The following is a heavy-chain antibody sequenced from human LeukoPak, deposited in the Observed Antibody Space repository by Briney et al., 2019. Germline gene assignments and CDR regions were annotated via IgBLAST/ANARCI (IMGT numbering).Heavy chain of an antibody. D-gene: IGHD5-18*01. Sequence: GGSLRLSCAASEFTFRSYWMHWVRQAPGKGLVWVSRINGDGITTAYADSVKGRFTISRDNAKNTLYLQMNSLRADDTAMYFCARASRWLVYWGQGTLVTVSS. CDR3: ARASRWLVY. CDR1: EFTFRSYW. V-gene: IGHV3-74*01. CDR2: INGDGITT. J-gene: IGHJ4*02.